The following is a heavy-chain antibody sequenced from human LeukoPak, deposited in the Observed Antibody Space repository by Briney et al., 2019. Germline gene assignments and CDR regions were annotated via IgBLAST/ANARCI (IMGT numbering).Heavy chain of an antibody. CDR2: IYYSGST. Sequence: SETLSLTCTVSGGSISSQYWSWIRQPPGKGLEWIGYIYYSGSTNYNPSLKSRVTISVDTSKNQFSLKLSSVTAADTAVYYCARVYGGNDAFDIWGQGTMVTVSS. CDR1: GGSISSQY. V-gene: IGHV4-59*11. J-gene: IGHJ3*02. D-gene: IGHD4-23*01. CDR3: ARVYGGNDAFDI.